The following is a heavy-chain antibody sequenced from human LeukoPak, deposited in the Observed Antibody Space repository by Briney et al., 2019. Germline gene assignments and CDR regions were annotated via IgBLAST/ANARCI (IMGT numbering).Heavy chain of an antibody. CDR2: IYYSGST. Sequence: SETLSLTCTVSGGSLSSSNYYWGWIRQPPGPGLEWIGSIYYSGSTYYNPSLKSRVTISVDTSKNQFSLRLTSVTAADTAVYYCAKEGGYGSGGLDYWGQGTLVTVSS. CDR1: GGSLSSSNYY. J-gene: IGHJ4*02. V-gene: IGHV4-39*02. D-gene: IGHD3-10*01. CDR3: AKEGGYGSGGLDY.